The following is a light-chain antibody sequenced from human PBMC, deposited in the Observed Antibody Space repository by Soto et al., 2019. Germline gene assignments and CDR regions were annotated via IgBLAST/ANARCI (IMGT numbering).Light chain of an antibody. Sequence: QSVLTQPPSTSGTPGQRVTISCSGSISNIGSNTVTWFQHLPGTAPKLLISNNNRRPSGVPDRFSGSKSGTSASLAISGLQSEDEADFYCATWDDSLNGVIFGGGTQLTVL. J-gene: IGLJ2*01. CDR3: ATWDDSLNGVI. CDR1: ISNIGSNT. CDR2: NNN. V-gene: IGLV1-44*01.